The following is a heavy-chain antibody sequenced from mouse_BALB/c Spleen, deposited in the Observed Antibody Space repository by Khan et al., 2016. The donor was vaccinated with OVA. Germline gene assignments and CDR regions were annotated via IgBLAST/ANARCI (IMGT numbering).Heavy chain of an antibody. V-gene: IGHV2-4-1*01. J-gene: IGHJ3*01. CDR3: ARNSDRYDFSY. Sequence: QMQLEESGPGLVQPSQSLSITCTVSGFSLTTYGIHWVRQSPGKGLEWLGVIWSGGNADYNAAFISRLSISKDNSKSQVFFKMNSLQADDTAIYYCARNSDRYDFSYWGQGTLVTVSA. CDR1: GFSLTTYG. CDR2: IWSGGNA. D-gene: IGHD2-14*01.